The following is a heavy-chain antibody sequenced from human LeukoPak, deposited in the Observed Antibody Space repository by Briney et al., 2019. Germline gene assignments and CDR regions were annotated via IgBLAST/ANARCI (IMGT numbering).Heavy chain of an antibody. CDR3: AKGSYSTEGY. CDR1: GFTFSSYA. V-gene: IGHV3-23*01. Sequence: RGSLRLSCAASGFTFSSYAMTWVRQAPGKGLEWVSAISGSGGSTYYADSVKGRFTISRDNSKNTLYLQMNSLRAEDTAVYYCAKGSYSTEGYWGQGTLVSVSS. CDR2: ISGSGGST. D-gene: IGHD6-13*01. J-gene: IGHJ4*02.